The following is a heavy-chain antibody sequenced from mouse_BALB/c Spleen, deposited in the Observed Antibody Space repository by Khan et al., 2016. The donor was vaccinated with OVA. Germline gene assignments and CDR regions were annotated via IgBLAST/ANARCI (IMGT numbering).Heavy chain of an antibody. Sequence: EVQLQESGPGLVKPSQSLSLTCSVTGYSITSGYYWNWIRQFPGNKLEWMGYISYDGSNNYNPSLKNRISITRDTSKNQFFLKLNSVTTEDTATYYCAGYGNPYYFDYWGLGTTLTVSS. J-gene: IGHJ2*01. CDR3: AGYGNPYYFDY. V-gene: IGHV3-6*02. CDR1: GYSITSGYY. CDR2: ISYDGSN. D-gene: IGHD2-1*01.